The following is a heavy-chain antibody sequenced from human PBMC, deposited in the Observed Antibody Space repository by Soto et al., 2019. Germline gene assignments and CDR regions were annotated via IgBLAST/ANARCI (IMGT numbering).Heavy chain of an antibody. J-gene: IGHJ6*02. CDR3: AKDLLGPGRAYGMDV. D-gene: IGHD7-27*01. V-gene: IGHV3-30*18. CDR2: ISYDGSNK. CDR1: GFTFSSYG. Sequence: QVQLVESGGGVVQPGRSLRLSCAASGFTFSSYGMHWVRQAPGKGLEWVAVISYDGSNKYYADSVKGRFTISRDNSKNTLSLQMNRLRAEDTAVYYCAKDLLGPGRAYGMDVWGQGTTVTVSS.